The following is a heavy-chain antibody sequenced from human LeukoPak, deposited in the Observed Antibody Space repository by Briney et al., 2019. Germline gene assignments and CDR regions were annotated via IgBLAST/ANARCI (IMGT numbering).Heavy chain of an antibody. Sequence: QPGGSLRLSCAASGFTFSSYWMSWVRQAPGKGLEWVANIKQDGSEKYYVDSVKGRFTISRDNAKNSLYLQMNSLRAEDTAVYYCARDYYYDSSGRDHYYFDYWGQGTLVTVSS. J-gene: IGHJ4*02. CDR1: GFTFSSYW. CDR2: IKQDGSEK. D-gene: IGHD3-22*01. V-gene: IGHV3-7*01. CDR3: ARDYYYDSSGRDHYYFDY.